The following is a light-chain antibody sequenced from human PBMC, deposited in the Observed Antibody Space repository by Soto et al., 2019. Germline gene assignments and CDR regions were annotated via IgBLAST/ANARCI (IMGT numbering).Light chain of an antibody. Sequence: EIVLTHAPATRALSPVERATLSFIASQSVNIYLAWYQQKPGQAPRLLIYDAYNRATGIQDRFSGSGSGKDFTITISSLENEDIAVYYCKKRSNWRVNCGGGTTVDIK. CDR3: KKRSNWRVN. J-gene: IGKJ4*01. CDR1: QSVNIY. CDR2: DAY. V-gene: IGKV3-11*01.